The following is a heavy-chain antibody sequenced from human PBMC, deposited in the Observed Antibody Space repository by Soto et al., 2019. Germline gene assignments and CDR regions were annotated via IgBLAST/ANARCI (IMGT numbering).Heavy chain of an antibody. J-gene: IGHJ4*02. CDR3: ARLGKRYCSGGSCYVLEGCIDY. Sequence: GESLKISCKGSGYSFTSYWIGWVRQMPGKGLEWMGIIYPGDSDTRYSPSFQGQVTISADKSISTAYLQWSSLKASDTAMYYCARLGKRYCSGGSCYVLEGCIDYWGQGTLVTVSS. D-gene: IGHD2-15*01. CDR2: IYPGDSDT. V-gene: IGHV5-51*01. CDR1: GYSFTSYW.